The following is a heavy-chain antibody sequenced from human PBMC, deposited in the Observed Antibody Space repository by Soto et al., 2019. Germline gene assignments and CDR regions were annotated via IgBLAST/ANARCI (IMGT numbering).Heavy chain of an antibody. CDR2: IYTGGTT. CDR3: HGYGY. Sequence: EVQLVESGGGLIQPGGSLRLCCVVSGFTVSSSNYMSWVRQAPGKGLEWVSVIYTGGTTYYADSVKGRFTISRDNSKNTLYLQMNSLRAEDTAVYYCHGYGYWGQGTLVTVSS. V-gene: IGHV3-53*01. D-gene: IGHD5-12*01. CDR1: GFTVSSSNY. J-gene: IGHJ4*02.